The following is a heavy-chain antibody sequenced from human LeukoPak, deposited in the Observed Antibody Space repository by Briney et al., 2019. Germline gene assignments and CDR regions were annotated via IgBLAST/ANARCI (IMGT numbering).Heavy chain of an antibody. J-gene: IGHJ4*02. D-gene: IGHD6-13*01. CDR3: AKAYSATY. CDR2: ISPSGDRT. CDR1: LFTFSTYD. V-gene: IGHV3-23*01. Sequence: GGPLRLSCALSLFTFSTYDMSWVRQAPGKGLEWVSTISPSGDRTYYADSVKGRFTISRDNSKNTPSLQMNSQRVEEAAMYYCAKAYSATYWGQGTLVTVSS.